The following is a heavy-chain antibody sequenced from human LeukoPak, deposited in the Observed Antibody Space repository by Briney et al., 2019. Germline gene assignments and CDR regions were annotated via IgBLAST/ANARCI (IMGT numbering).Heavy chain of an antibody. V-gene: IGHV4-4*07. Sequence: EPLSLTCTVSGGSISSYYWSWIRQPAGKGLEWIGRIYTSGSTNYNPSLKSRVTMSVDTSKNQFSLKLSSVTAADTAVYYCARSASYSSSWYSWYFDLWGRGTLVTVSS. J-gene: IGHJ2*01. CDR2: IYTSGST. D-gene: IGHD6-13*01. CDR3: ARSASYSSSWYSWYFDL. CDR1: GGSISSYY.